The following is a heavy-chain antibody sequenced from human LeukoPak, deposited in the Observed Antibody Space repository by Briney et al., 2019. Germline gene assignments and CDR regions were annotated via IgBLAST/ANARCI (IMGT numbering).Heavy chain of an antibody. CDR1: GYTFTGYY. V-gene: IGHV1-2*02. CDR3: AILGYCSSTSCLQFDP. J-gene: IGHJ5*02. D-gene: IGHD2-2*01. CDR2: INPNSGGT. Sequence: ASAKVSCKASGYTFTGYYMHWVRQAPGQGLEWMGWINPNSGGTNYAQKFQGRVTMTRDTSISTAYMELSRLRSDDTAVYYCAILGYCSSTSCLQFDPWGQGALVTVSS.